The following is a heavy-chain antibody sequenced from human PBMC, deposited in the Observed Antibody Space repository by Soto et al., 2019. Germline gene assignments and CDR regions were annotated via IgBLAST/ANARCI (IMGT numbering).Heavy chain of an antibody. D-gene: IGHD6-19*01. J-gene: IGHJ4*02. Sequence: SQTLSDTNSVSAGFTRSSSYYVCWIRQPPGKGLEWIGSIYYSGSTYYNPSLKSRVTISVDTSKNQFSLKLSSVTAADTAVYYCARLIEGGGWSNFDYWGQGTLVTVS. V-gene: IGHV4-39*01. CDR3: ARLIEGGGWSNFDY. CDR1: AGFTRSSSYY. CDR2: IYYSGST.